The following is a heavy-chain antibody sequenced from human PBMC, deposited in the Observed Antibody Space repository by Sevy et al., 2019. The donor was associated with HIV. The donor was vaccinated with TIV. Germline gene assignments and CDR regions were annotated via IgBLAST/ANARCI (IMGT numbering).Heavy chain of an antibody. D-gene: IGHD3-10*01. CDR3: ARDPPEGLLIEGYYFDY. V-gene: IGHV3-30-3*01. Sequence: GGSLRLSYAASGFTFSSYAMHWVRQAPGKGLEWVAVISYDGSNKYYADSVKGRFTISRDNSKNTLYLQMNSLRAEDTAVYYCARDPPEGLLIEGYYFDYWGQGTLVTVSS. J-gene: IGHJ4*02. CDR1: GFTFSSYA. CDR2: ISYDGSNK.